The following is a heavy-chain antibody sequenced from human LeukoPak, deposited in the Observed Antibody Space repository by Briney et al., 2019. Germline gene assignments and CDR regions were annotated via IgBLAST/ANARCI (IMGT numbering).Heavy chain of an antibody. J-gene: IGHJ4*02. V-gene: IGHV3-30*18. CDR1: GFTFSSYG. CDR2: ISYDGSNK. D-gene: IGHD6-19*01. Sequence: GGSLGLSCAASGFTFSSYGMHWVRQAPGKGLEWVAVISYDGSNKYYADSVKGRFTISRDNSKNTLYLQMNSLRAEDTAVYYCAKGAAVAGTTTFDYWAQGTLVTVSS. CDR3: AKGAAVAGTTTFDY.